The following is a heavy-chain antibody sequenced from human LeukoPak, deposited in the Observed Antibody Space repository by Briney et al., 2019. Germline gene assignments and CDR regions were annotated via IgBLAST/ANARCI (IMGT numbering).Heavy chain of an antibody. Sequence: GGSLRLSCAASGFTFNTYWMTWVRQAPGRGLEWVANIKQDGCEKYYVESVKGRFSISRDNAKSSLDLQVNSLRAEDTAVYYCTRGFSGSYGTPLGYWGQGTLVTVSS. V-gene: IGHV3-7*03. D-gene: IGHD1-26*01. CDR3: TRGFSGSYGTPLGY. CDR2: IKQDGCEK. J-gene: IGHJ4*02. CDR1: GFTFNTYW.